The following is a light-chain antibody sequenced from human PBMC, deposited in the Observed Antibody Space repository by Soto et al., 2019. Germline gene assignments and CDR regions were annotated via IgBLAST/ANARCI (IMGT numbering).Light chain of an antibody. CDR1: QSVSNN. CDR3: QQYNKWGT. CDR2: GAS. J-gene: IGKJ1*01. Sequence: EIVLTQSPGTLSLSPGERATLSCRASQSVSNNYLAWYQQKPGQAPRLLIYGASNRATGIPARFSGSGSETEFTLTISSLQSEDFAVYYCQQYNKWGTFGQGTKVDIK. V-gene: IGKV3D-15*01.